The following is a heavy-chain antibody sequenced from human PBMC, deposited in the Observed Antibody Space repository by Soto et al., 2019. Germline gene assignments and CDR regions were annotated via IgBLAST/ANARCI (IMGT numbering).Heavy chain of an antibody. V-gene: IGHV4-59*01. CDR2: IYYSGST. Sequence: TSETLSLTCTVSGDSISSYYWSWIQQPPGKGLEWIGYIYYSGSTNYNPSLKSRVTISVDTSKNQFSLKLSSVTAADTAVYYCAREEVVGSRRRWFDPWGLGTLVTVSS. CDR1: GDSISSYY. D-gene: IGHD2-15*01. J-gene: IGHJ5*02. CDR3: AREEVVGSRRRWFDP.